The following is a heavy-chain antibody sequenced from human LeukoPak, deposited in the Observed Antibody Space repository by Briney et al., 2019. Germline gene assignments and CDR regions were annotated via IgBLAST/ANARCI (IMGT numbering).Heavy chain of an antibody. CDR3: ARDRFGELIDY. J-gene: IGHJ4*02. V-gene: IGHV3-21*01. D-gene: IGHD3-10*01. CDR2: ISSSSSYI. Sequence: GGSLRLSCAASGFTVISNYMSWVRQAPGKGLEWVSSISSSSSYIYYADPVKGRFTISRDNAKNSLYLQMNSLRAEDTAVYYCARDRFGELIDYWGQGTLVTVSS. CDR1: GFTVISNY.